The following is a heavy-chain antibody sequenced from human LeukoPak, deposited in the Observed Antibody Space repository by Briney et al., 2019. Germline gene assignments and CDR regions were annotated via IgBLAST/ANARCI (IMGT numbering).Heavy chain of an antibody. Sequence: GASVKVSCKASGYTFTSYYMHWVRQAPGQGLEWMGIINPSGGSTSYAQKFQGRVTMTRDTSTSTVYMELSSLRSEDTAVYYCASHYGSGSYPIWHNNFDYWGQGTLVTVSS. CDR3: ASHYGSGSYPIWHNNFDY. CDR1: GYTFTSYY. V-gene: IGHV1-46*01. CDR2: INPSGGST. D-gene: IGHD3-10*01. J-gene: IGHJ4*02.